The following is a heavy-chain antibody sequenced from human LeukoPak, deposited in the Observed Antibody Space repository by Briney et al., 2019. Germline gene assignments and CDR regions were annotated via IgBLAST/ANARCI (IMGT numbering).Heavy chain of an antibody. V-gene: IGHV3-7*01. D-gene: IGHD2-8*01. CDR1: GFIFTDYW. CDR2: IKEDGSEK. CDR3: ATRYCTIPACRASSYHCMDS. J-gene: IGHJ6*03. Sequence: GGSLRLSCAASGFIFTDYWMYWVRQAPGRGLAWVANIKEDGSEKNYVDSVKGRFTISRDNAKNSVYLQMNSLGAEDTAVYYCATRYCTIPACRASSYHCMDSWGKGTTVTVSS.